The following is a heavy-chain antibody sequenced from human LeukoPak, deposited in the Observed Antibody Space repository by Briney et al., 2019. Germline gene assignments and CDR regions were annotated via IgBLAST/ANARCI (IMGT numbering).Heavy chain of an antibody. D-gene: IGHD3-22*01. Sequence: GASVKVSCKTSGYTFISHHLHWVRQAPGQGLEWMGVINPDGGTTIYAQNFQGRVTMTRDMSTSTVYMELTGLRSEDTAVFYCARWRFDGYYDGRGSYAWYFDLWGRGTLVTVSS. CDR1: GYTFISHH. CDR3: ARWRFDGYYDGRGSYAWYFDL. V-gene: IGHV1-46*01. CDR2: INPDGGTT. J-gene: IGHJ2*01.